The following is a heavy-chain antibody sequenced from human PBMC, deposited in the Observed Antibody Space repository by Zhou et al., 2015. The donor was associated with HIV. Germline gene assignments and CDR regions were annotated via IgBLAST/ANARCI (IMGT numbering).Heavy chain of an antibody. CDR2: IIPMFEIE. CDR3: ARSSGNYDYAFDI. D-gene: IGHD3-22*01. CDR1: GGTFSGSE. V-gene: IGHV1-69*04. Sequence: QVQVVQSGDEVRKPGSSVKVSCKASGGTFSGSEISWVRQAPGQGLEWMGKIIPMFEIEDYAQKFRGRLTITADKSTSAAYMELSSLRSEDAAVYYCARSSGNYDYAFDIWGQGTNLFVSS. J-gene: IGHJ3*02.